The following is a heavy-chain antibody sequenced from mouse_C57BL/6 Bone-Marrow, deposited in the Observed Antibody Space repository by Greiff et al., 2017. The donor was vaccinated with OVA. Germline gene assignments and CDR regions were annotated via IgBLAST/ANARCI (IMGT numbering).Heavy chain of an antibody. CDR1: GYAFSSSW. CDR3: ARGGSLRRFAY. V-gene: IGHV1-82*01. Sequence: VQLQQSGPELVKPGASVKISCKASGYAFSSSWMNWVKQRPGKGLEWIGRIYPGDGDTNYNGKFKGKATLTADKSSSTAYMQLSSLTSEDSAVYFCARGGSLRRFAYWGQGTLVTVSA. J-gene: IGHJ3*01. CDR2: IYPGDGDT.